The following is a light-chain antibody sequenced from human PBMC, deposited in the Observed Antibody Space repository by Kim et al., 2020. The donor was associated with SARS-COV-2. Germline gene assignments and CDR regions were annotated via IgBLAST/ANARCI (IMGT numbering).Light chain of an antibody. Sequence: SYEPTQPPSVSVSPGQTASITCSGDKLGDKYACWYQQKPGQSPVLVIYQDSKRPSGIPERFSGSNSGNTATLTISGTQAMDEADYYCQAWDSSTGGNVVF. J-gene: IGLJ2*01. CDR1: KLGDKY. CDR3: QAWDSSTGGNVV. V-gene: IGLV3-1*01. CDR2: QDS.